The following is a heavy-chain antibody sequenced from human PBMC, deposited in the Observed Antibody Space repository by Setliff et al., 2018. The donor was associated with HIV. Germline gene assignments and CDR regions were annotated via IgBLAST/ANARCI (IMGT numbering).Heavy chain of an antibody. V-gene: IGHV4-59*11. Sequence: SETLSLTCTVSGASISSHYWSWIRQSPGKGLEYIGYFFYPRRTTNYSPSLKSRVTMSADKSKNQVSLKLNSVTAADTAIYYCARGNYDTSDYYTNFYYDYMDVWGKGTAVTVSS. CDR3: ARGNYDTSDYYTNFYYDYMDV. CDR1: GASISSHY. D-gene: IGHD3-22*01. CDR2: FFYPRRTT. J-gene: IGHJ6*03.